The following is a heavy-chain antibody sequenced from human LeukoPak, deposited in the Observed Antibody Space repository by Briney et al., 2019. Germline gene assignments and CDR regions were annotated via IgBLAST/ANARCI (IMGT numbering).Heavy chain of an antibody. V-gene: IGHV3-48*03. J-gene: IGHJ4*02. Sequence: GGSLRLSCAASGFTFSTYEMNWVRQAPGKGLEWASYISFSGSTMYYADSVKGRFTISRDNAKNSLYLQMNSLRAEDTAVYYCARLGDTVATADYWGQGTLVTVSS. CDR3: ARLGDTVATADY. CDR2: ISFSGSTM. D-gene: IGHD5-12*01. CDR1: GFTFSTYE.